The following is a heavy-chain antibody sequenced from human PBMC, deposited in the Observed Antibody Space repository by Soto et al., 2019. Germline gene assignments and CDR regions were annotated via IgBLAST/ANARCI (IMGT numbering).Heavy chain of an antibody. CDR2: ISSDGSNK. D-gene: IGHD3-22*01. CDR3: ARVKYYYDTGDY. CDR1: GFTFSSYG. Sequence: GGSLRLSCAASGFTFSSYGMHWVRQAPGKGLEWVAVISSDGSNKYYADSVKGRFTISRDNAKNSLYLQMNSLRAEDTAVYYCARVKYYYDTGDYWGQGTLVTVSS. J-gene: IGHJ4*02. V-gene: IGHV3-30*03.